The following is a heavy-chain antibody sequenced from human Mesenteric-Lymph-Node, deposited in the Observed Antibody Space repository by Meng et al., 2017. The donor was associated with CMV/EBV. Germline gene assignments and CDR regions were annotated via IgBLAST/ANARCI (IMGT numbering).Heavy chain of an antibody. CDR2: ISYDGSSK. Sequence: GESLKISCAASGFTFSSYGMHWVRQAPGKGLEWAAVISYDGSSKYYADSVKGRFTISRDNSKSTLYLQMNSLRAEDTAVYYCAKDRLLPFGELIPYYFDYWGQGTLVTVSS. V-gene: IGHV3-30*18. D-gene: IGHD3-10*01. J-gene: IGHJ4*02. CDR1: GFTFSSYG. CDR3: AKDRLLPFGELIPYYFDY.